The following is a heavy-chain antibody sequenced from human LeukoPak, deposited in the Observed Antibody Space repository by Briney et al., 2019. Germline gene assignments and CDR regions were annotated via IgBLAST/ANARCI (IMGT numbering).Heavy chain of an antibody. D-gene: IGHD6-19*01. CDR1: GYTFTSYG. CDR3: ARAAVARSAFDI. Sequence: ASVKVSCKASGYTFTSYGTSWVRQAPGQGLEWMGWISAYNGNTNYVQKLQGRVTMTTDTSTSTAYMELRSLRSDDTGVYYCARAAVARSAFDIWGQGTMVTVSS. V-gene: IGHV1-18*01. J-gene: IGHJ3*02. CDR2: ISAYNGNT.